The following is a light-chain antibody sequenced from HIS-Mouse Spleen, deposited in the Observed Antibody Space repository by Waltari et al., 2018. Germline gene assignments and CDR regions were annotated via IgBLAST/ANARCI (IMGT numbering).Light chain of an antibody. V-gene: IGLV3-21*02. J-gene: IGLJ3*02. CDR3: QVWDSSSDHWV. CDR2: DDS. Sequence: SYVLPQPPSVSAAPGQTARITRGGNTIGRKRLHRYQQKPGQAPVLVVYDDSDRPSGIPERFSGSNSGNTATLTISRVEAGDEADYYCQVWDSSSDHWVFGGGTKLTVL. CDR1: TIGRKR.